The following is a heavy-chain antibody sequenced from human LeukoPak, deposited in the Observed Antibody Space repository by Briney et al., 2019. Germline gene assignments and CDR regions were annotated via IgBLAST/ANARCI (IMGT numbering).Heavy chain of an antibody. V-gene: IGHV3-23*01. Sequence: GGSLRLSCAASGFTFSSNWMHWVRQAPGKGLEWVSAISGSGGSTYYADSVKGRFTISRDNSKNTLYLQMNSLRAEDTAVYYCAKAPTVTTWVGMDVWGQGTTVTVSS. CDR1: GFTFSSNW. CDR2: ISGSGGST. CDR3: AKAPTVTTWVGMDV. D-gene: IGHD4-17*01. J-gene: IGHJ6*02.